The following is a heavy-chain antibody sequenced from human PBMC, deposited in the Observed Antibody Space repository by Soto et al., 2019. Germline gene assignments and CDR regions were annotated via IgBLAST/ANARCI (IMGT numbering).Heavy chain of an antibody. CDR3: ARARGQWLANYYYGMDV. CDR2: IYHSGST. J-gene: IGHJ6*02. Sequence: KPSETLSLTCAVSGYSISSGYYWGWIRQPPGKGLEWIGSIYHSGSTYYNPSLKSRVTISVDTSKNQFPLKLSSVTAADTAVYYCARARGQWLANYYYGMDVWGQGTTVTVSS. CDR1: GYSISSGYY. D-gene: IGHD6-19*01. V-gene: IGHV4-38-2*01.